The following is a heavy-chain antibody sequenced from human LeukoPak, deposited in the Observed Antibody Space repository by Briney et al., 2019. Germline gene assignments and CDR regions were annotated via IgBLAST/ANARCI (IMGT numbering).Heavy chain of an antibody. CDR2: ISGSGGST. V-gene: IGHV3-23*01. J-gene: IGHJ3*02. D-gene: IGHD4-17*01. CDR3: AKAFTVTIDALDI. Sequence: GGSLRFSCAASGFTFSSYAMSWVRQAPGKGLEWVSAISGSGGSTYYADSVKGRFTISRDNSKNTLYLQMNSLRAEDTAVYYCAKAFTVTIDALDIWGQGTMVTVSS. CDR1: GFTFSSYA.